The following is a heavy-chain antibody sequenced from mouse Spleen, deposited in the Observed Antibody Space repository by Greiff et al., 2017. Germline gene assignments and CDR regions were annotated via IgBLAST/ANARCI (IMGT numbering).Heavy chain of an antibody. CDR1: GYTFTSYW. CDR3: AKEGWLLRPYFDY. J-gene: IGHJ2*01. D-gene: IGHD2-3*01. CDR2: IDPSDSET. Sequence: QVQLQQPGAELVRPGSSVKLSCKASGYTFTSYWMHWVKQRPIQGLEWIGNIDPSDSETHYNQKFKDKATLTVDKSSSTAYMQLSSLTSEDSAVYYCAKEGWLLRPYFDYWGQGTTLTVSS. V-gene: IGHV1-52*01.